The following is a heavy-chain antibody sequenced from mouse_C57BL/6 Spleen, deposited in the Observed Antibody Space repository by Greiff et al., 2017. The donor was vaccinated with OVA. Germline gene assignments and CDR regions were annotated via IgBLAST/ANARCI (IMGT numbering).Heavy chain of an antibody. CDR1: GYTFTSYT. CDR3: ASWGGSSYVDAMDY. V-gene: IGHV1-4*01. Sequence: QVQLQQSGAELARPGASVKMSCKASGYTFTSYTMHWVKQRPGQGLEWIGYINPSSGYTKYNQKFKDKATLTADKSSSTAYMQLSSLTSEDSAVYYCASWGGSSYVDAMDYWGQGTSVTVSS. D-gene: IGHD1-1*01. CDR2: INPSSGYT. J-gene: IGHJ4*01.